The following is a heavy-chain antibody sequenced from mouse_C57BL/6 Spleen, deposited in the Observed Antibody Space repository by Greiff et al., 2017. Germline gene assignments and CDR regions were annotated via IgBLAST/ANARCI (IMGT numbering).Heavy chain of an antibody. CDR3: ARCTTVVARYAMDY. CDR2: IDPNSGGT. J-gene: IGHJ4*01. D-gene: IGHD1-1*01. CDR1: GYTFTSYW. Sequence: QVQLKQSGAELVKPGASVKLSCKASGYTFTSYWMHWVKQRPGRGLEWIGRIDPNSGGTKYNEKFKSKATLTVDKPSSTAYRQLSSLTSEDSAVYYCARCTTVVARYAMDYWGQGTSVTVSS. V-gene: IGHV1-72*01.